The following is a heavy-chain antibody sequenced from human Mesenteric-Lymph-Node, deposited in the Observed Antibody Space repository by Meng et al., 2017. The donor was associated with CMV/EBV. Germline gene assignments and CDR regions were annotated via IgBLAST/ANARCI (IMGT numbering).Heavy chain of an antibody. CDR3: ARPSRLVGYIED. J-gene: IGHJ4*02. Sequence: SETLSLTCAVYGGSFSGYFWSWIRQPPGKGLEWIGEINHGGSTNYNPSLKSRVTISVDTSKSQFSLSLSPVTAADTAVYYCARPSRLVGYIEDWGQGRLVTVSS. V-gene: IGHV4-34*01. CDR2: INHGGST. CDR1: GGSFSGYF.